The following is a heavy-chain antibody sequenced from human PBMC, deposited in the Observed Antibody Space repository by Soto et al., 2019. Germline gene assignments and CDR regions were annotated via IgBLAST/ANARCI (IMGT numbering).Heavy chain of an antibody. J-gene: IGHJ4*02. CDR2: IYYSGST. V-gene: IGHV4-31*03. CDR3: TRAPLN. CDR1: GGSIISGGYY. Sequence: SETLSLTCTVSGGSIISGGYYWSWIRQHPGKGLEWIGCIYYSGSTYYNPSLKSRVTIPVDTSKNQFSLKLSSVTAADTAVYYCTRAPLNWGQGTLVTVSS.